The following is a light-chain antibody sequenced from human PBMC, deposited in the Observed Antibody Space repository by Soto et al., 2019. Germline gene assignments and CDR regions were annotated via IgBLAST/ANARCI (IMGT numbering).Light chain of an antibody. J-gene: IGKJ5*01. CDR3: QQYGRSTIT. Sequence: VLTQSPGTLSLSLGERATLSGRASQGVSRSFLAWYQQKRGQAPRLXIYGASSRATGIPDRFSGSGSGTEFTLTISRLEPEDFAVYDCQQYGRSTITFGQGTRLEIK. CDR1: QGVSRSF. CDR2: GAS. V-gene: IGKV3-20*01.